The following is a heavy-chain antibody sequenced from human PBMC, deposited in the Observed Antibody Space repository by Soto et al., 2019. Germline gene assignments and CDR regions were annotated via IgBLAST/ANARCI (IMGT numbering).Heavy chain of an antibody. CDR2: IYSGGRT. V-gene: IGHV3-66*01. CDR1: GFTVSSNY. D-gene: IGHD6-6*01. Sequence: EVQLVESGGGLVQPGGSLRLSCAASGFTVSSNYMSWVRQAPGKGLEWVSVIYSGGRTYYADSVKGRFTISRHNSKHTLYRQMHSLRAEDKAVYYCARGISSSPFYYYYYYLDVWGKGTTVTVS. CDR3: ARGISSSPFYYYYYYLDV. J-gene: IGHJ6*03.